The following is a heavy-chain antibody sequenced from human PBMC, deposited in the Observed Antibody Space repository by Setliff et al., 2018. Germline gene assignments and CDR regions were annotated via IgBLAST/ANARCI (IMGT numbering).Heavy chain of an antibody. V-gene: IGHV4-38-2*01. D-gene: IGHD3-3*01. CDR1: GVSITSGHY. Sequence: SETLSLTCGVSGVSITSGHYWGWIRQSPGKGLQWLATIHQRGRTYYNPSLNSRVTISLDTSKNHFSLKLRSVTAEDSAVYYCASPGRDNLDSPFDAFDIWGQGTKVTV. CDR3: ASPGRDNLDSPFDAFDI. CDR2: IHQRGRT. J-gene: IGHJ3*02.